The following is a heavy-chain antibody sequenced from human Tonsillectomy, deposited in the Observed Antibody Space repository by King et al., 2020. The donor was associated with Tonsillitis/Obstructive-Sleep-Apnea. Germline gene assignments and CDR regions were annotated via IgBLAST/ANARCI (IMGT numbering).Heavy chain of an antibody. V-gene: IGHV3-53*01. Sequence: VQLVESGGGLIQPGGSLRLSCAASGFTVSSNYMSWVRQAPGKGLEWVSVIYSGGGTYYADSVKGRFTISRDNSKNTLYLQMNSLRAEDTAVYYCARDQRPFIVGATGAFDIWGQGTMVTVSS. D-gene: IGHD1-26*01. CDR3: ARDQRPFIVGATGAFDI. CDR2: IYSGGGT. CDR1: GFTVSSNY. J-gene: IGHJ3*02.